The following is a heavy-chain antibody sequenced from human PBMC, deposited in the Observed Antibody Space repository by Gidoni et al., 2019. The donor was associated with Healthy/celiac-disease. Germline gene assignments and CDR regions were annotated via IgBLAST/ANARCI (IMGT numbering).Heavy chain of an antibody. Sequence: EVPLLSSWGCLVHPRESLRLSCAASFFTFRSYSMSWVRQAPGKGLEWVSAIRGSGGRKYYADSVKGRFTISRDNFKNTLYMQMNSLRAEDTAVYYCAKDHQSGYPVYFDSWGQGTLVTVSS. V-gene: IGHV3-23*01. D-gene: IGHD3-22*01. CDR1: FFTFRSYS. CDR2: IRGSGGRK. J-gene: IGHJ4*02. CDR3: AKDHQSGYPVYFDS.